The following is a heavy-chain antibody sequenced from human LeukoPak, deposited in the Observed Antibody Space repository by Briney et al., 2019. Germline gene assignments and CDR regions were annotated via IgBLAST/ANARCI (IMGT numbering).Heavy chain of an antibody. J-gene: IGHJ6*01. CDR1: GGSISSSSYY. CDR2: IYYSGST. V-gene: IGHV4-39*01. CDR3: VLVTNDYYYYYGMDV. Sequence: PSETLSLTCTVSGGSISSSSYYWGWIRQPPGKGLEWIGSIYYSGSTYYNPSLKSRVTISVDTSKNQFSLKLSSVTAADTAVYYCVLVTNDYYYYYGMDVWGQGTTVTVSS. D-gene: IGHD5-18*01.